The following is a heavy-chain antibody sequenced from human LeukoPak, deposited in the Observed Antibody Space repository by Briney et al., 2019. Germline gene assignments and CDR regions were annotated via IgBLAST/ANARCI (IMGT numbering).Heavy chain of an antibody. CDR1: GLTFSSYE. D-gene: IGHD2/OR15-2a*01. CDR2: ISSSGSTR. CDR3: AKGGLSSLDY. J-gene: IGHJ4*02. V-gene: IGHV3-48*03. Sequence: GGSLRLSCVVSGLTFSSYEMNWVRQAPGKGLEWVSYISSSGSTRYYADSVKGRFTISRDNAKNSLYLQMNSLRAEDTAVYYCAKGGLSSLDYWGQGTLVIVSS.